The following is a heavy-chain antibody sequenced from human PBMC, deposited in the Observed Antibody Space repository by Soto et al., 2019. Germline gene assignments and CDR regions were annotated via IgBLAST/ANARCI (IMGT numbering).Heavy chain of an antibody. J-gene: IGHJ4*02. CDR2: INAGNGNT. CDR1: GNTFTSYA. V-gene: IGHV1-3*01. CDR3: ARGFLRWELHFDY. D-gene: IGHD1-26*01. Sequence: QVQLVQSGAEVKKPGASVKVSCKASGNTFTSYAMHWVRQAPGQRLEWMGWINAGNGNTKYSQKFQGRVTITRDTSASTAYMELSSLRSEDTAVYYCARGFLRWELHFDYWGQGTLVTVSS.